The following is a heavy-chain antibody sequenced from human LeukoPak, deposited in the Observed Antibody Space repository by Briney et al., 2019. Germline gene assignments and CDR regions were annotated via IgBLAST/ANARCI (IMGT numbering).Heavy chain of an antibody. CDR3: ASPAAADYCYYYGMDV. CDR2: IYYSGST. CDR1: GGSISSSSYY. D-gene: IGHD6-13*01. V-gene: IGHV4-39*01. J-gene: IGHJ6*02. Sequence: SETLSLTCTVSGGSISSSSYYWGWIRQPPGKGLEWIGSIYYSGSTYYNPSLKSRVTISVDTSKNQFSLKLSSVTAADTAVYYCASPAAADYCYYYGMDVWGQGTTVTVSS.